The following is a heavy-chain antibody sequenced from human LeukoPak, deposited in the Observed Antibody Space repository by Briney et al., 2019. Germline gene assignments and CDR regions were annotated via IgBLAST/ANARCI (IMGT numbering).Heavy chain of an antibody. V-gene: IGHV4-34*01. CDR2: INHSGST. CDR1: GGSFSGYY. Sequence: SETLSLTCAVYGGSFSGYYWSWIRQPPGKGLEWIGEINHSGSTNYNPSLKSRVTISVDTSKNQFSLKLSSVTAADTAVYYCARGRSWYGDSYFDSWGQGTLITVSS. J-gene: IGHJ4*02. D-gene: IGHD4-17*01. CDR3: ARGRSWYGDSYFDS.